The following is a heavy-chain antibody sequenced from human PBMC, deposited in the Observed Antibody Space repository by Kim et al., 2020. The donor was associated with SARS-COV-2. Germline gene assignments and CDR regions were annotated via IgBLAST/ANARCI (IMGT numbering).Heavy chain of an antibody. CDR1: GFTFSSYW. J-gene: IGHJ6*02. V-gene: IGHV3-74*01. CDR3: ASDAGYSSSLYSSRWDPYYYYCMDG. D-gene: IGHD6-13*01. CDR2: INSDGSST. Sequence: GGSLRLSCAASGFTFSSYWMHWVRQAPGKGLVWVSRINSDGSSTSYADSVKGRFTISRDNAKNTLYLQMNSLRAEDTAVYYCASDAGYSSSLYSSRWDPYYYYCMDGWGQGTTVTLSS.